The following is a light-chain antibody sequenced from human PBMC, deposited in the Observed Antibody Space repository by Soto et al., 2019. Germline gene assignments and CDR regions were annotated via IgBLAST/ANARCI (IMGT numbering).Light chain of an antibody. CDR1: SSDVGSYNL. J-gene: IGLJ2*01. CDR3: CSYAGSSTQV. V-gene: IGLV2-23*02. Sequence: QSALTQPASVSGSPGQSITISCTGTSSDVGSYNLVSWYQQHPGKAPKLMIYEVSKRPSGGSNRFSGSKSGNTASLTISGLQAEDEADYYCCSYAGSSTQVFGGGTKLTVL. CDR2: EVS.